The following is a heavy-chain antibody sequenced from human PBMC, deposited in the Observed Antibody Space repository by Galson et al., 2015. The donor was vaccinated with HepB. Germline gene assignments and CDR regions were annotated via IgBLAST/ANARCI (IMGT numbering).Heavy chain of an antibody. CDR1: GGTFSSYA. Sequence: SVKVSCKASGGTFSSYAISWVRQAPGQGLERMGGIIPIFGTANYAQKFQGRVTITADESTSTAYMELSSLRSEDTAVYYCARGAIAVAAVDYWGQGTLVTVSS. D-gene: IGHD6-19*01. CDR2: IIPIFGTA. J-gene: IGHJ4*02. CDR3: ARGAIAVAAVDY. V-gene: IGHV1-69*13.